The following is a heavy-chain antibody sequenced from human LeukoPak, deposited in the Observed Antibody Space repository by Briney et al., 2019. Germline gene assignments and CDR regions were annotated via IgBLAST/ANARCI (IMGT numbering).Heavy chain of an antibody. J-gene: IGHJ4*02. CDR2: IYTSGST. D-gene: IGHD4-11*01. CDR1: GGSISSGSYY. V-gene: IGHV4-61*02. CDR3: GRGSRLPLDY. Sequence: PSETLSLTCTVSGGSISSGSYYWSWIRQPAGKGLEWIGRIYTSGSTNYNPSLKSRVTISMDTSNYQFSLKLSSVTAADTAVYYCGRGSRLPLDYWGQGSLVTVSS.